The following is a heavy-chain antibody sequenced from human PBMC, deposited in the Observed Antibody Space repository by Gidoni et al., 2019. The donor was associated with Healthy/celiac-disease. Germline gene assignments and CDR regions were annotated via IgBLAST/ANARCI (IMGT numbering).Heavy chain of an antibody. CDR1: GFTFSNAW. J-gene: IGHJ4*02. V-gene: IGHV3-15*01. Sequence: EVQLVESGGGLVKTGGSLRRSGAAVGFTFSNAWMSWVRQAPGKGLEWVVRIKSKTAGGTTDYAAPVKGSFTISRDDSKNTLYLQMNSLKPEDTAVYYCTTAVGAIPWDDYWGQGTLVTVSS. CDR2: IKSKTAGGTT. D-gene: IGHD1-26*01. CDR3: TTAVGAIPWDDY.